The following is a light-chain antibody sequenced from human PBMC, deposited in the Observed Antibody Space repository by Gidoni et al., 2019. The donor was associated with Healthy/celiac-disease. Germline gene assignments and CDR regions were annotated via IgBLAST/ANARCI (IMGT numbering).Light chain of an antibody. CDR1: QSVLYSSNNKNY. V-gene: IGKV4-1*01. Sequence: DIVMTQSPDSLAVSLGERATVNCKSSQSVLYSSNNKNYLAWYQQKPGQPPKLLIYWASTRESGVPDRFSGSGSGTDFTLTNSSLQAEDVAVYYCQQYYSTFWTFGQGTKVEIK. J-gene: IGKJ1*01. CDR3: QQYYSTFWT. CDR2: WAS.